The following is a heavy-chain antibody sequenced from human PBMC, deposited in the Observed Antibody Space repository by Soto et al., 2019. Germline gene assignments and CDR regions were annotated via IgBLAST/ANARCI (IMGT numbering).Heavy chain of an antibody. CDR2: ISYDGSNK. D-gene: IGHD5-18*01. V-gene: IGHV3-30*18. CDR1: GFTFSSYG. CDR3: AKISNTAMVTSDY. Sequence: QTGGSLRLSCAASGFTFSSYGMHWVRQAPGKGLEWVAVISYDGSNKYYADSVKGRFTISRDNSKNTLYLQMNSLRAEDTAVYYCAKISNTAMVTSDYWGQGTLVTVSS. J-gene: IGHJ4*02.